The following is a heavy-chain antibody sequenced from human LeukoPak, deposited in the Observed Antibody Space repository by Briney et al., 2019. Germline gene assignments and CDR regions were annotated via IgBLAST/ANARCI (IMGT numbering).Heavy chain of an antibody. CDR2: IYTSGST. J-gene: IGHJ3*02. V-gene: IGHV4-4*07. D-gene: IGHD5-12*01. CDR1: GGSISTNY. CDR3: SLGGLRFRDAFDI. Sequence: PSETLSLTCTVSGGSISTNYWSWIRQPAGKGLEWIGRIYTSGSTNYNPSLKSRVTISVDKSKNQFSLKLSSVTAADTAVYYCSLGGLRFRDAFDIWGQGTMVTVSS.